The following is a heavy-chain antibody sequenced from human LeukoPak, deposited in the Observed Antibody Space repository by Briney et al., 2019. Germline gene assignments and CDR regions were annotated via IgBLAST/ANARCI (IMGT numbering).Heavy chain of an antibody. V-gene: IGHV3-21*01. Sequence: PGGSLRLSCAASGFTFSSHSMNWVRQAPGKGLEWVSSISSSSSYMYYADSVKGRFTISRDNAKNSLYMQVNSLRAEDTAVYYCARGGYSSSWYHDSWGQGTLVTVSS. CDR1: GFTFSSHS. CDR3: ARGGYSSSWYHDS. J-gene: IGHJ4*02. D-gene: IGHD6-13*01. CDR2: ISSSSSYM.